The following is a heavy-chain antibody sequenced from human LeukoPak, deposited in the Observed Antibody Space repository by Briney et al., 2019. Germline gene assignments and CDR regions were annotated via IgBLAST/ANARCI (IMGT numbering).Heavy chain of an antibody. CDR2: IKQDGSEK. J-gene: IGHJ6*02. D-gene: IGHD2-2*02. CDR3: ARDRNGVDCSSTSCYSLYYYYYGMDV. Sequence: PGGSLRLSCAASGFSFSSYSMSWVRQAPGKGLEWVANIKQDGSEKYYVDSVKGRFTISRDNAENSLYLQMNSLRAEDTAVYYCARDRNGVDCSSTSCYSLYYYYYGMDVWGQGTTVTVSS. V-gene: IGHV3-7*01. CDR1: GFSFSSYS.